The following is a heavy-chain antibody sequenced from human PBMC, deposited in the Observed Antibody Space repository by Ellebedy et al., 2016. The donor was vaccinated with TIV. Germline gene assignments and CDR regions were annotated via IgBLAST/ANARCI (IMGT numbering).Heavy chain of an antibody. Sequence: GESLKISCKVSGYSFTSYWIAWVRQMPGKGLEWMGSISTADSDTKYSPSFQGHVTISADKSISTAYLQWSSLKASDSAMYYCARQTAGGYEFRGFDYWGQGTLVTVSS. CDR2: ISTADSDT. CDR1: GYSFTSYW. J-gene: IGHJ4*02. V-gene: IGHV5-51*01. D-gene: IGHD5-12*01. CDR3: ARQTAGGYEFRGFDY.